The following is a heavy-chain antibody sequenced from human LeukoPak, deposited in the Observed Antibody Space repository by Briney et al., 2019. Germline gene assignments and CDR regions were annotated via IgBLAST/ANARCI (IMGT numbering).Heavy chain of an antibody. J-gene: IGHJ4*02. Sequence: GGSLRLPCAASGFTVSSNYMSWVRQGPGKGLEWVSVIYSGGSTYYADSVKGRFTISRDNSKNTLYLQMNSLRAEDTAVYYCARVKVAVDTAMVFDYWGQGTLVTVSS. CDR3: ARVKVAVDTAMVFDY. CDR1: GFTVSSNY. CDR2: IYSGGST. V-gene: IGHV3-53*01. D-gene: IGHD5-18*01.